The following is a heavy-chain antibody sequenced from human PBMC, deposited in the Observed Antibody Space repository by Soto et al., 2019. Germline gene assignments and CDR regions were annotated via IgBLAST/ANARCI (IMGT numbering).Heavy chain of an antibody. Sequence: SVKVSCKASGGTFSSYAISWVRQAPGQGLEWMGGIIPIFGTANYAQKFQGRVTMTTDASTSTAYMEVSSLRSDDTAVYYCARDPLAPYYWGQGTLVTVSS. D-gene: IGHD1-1*01. CDR3: ARDPLAPYY. V-gene: IGHV1-69*05. J-gene: IGHJ4*02. CDR2: IIPIFGTA. CDR1: GGTFSSYA.